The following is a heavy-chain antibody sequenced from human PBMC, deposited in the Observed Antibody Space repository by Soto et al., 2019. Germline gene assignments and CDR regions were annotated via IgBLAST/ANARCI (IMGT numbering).Heavy chain of an antibody. CDR2: IHYTGSI. CDR3: AREDDGGDSDYYGLDI. D-gene: IGHD2-21*02. CDR1: GGSISSEYYH. Sequence: QVQLQQSGPGLVEPSQTLSLTCIVSGGSISSEYYHWTWIRQSPGKGLEWIGYIHYTGSIMYNPSFKSRLTMAVDTSKNQFSLQLTSVTAADTAVYFCAREDDGGDSDYYGLDIWGQGTTVTVSS. J-gene: IGHJ6*02. V-gene: IGHV4-30-4*08.